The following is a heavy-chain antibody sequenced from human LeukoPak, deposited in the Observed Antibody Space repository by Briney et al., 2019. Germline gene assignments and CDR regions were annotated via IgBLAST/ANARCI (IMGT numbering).Heavy chain of an antibody. J-gene: IGHJ4*02. CDR1: GGSISSYY. CDR3: ATNFYGSPVPHYFDY. D-gene: IGHD3-10*01. Sequence: SETLSLTCTVSGGSISSYYWSWIRQPPGKGLEWIGYIYYSGSTNYNPSLKSRVTISVDTSKNQFSLKLSSVTAADTAVYYCATNFYGSPVPHYFDYWGQGTLVTVSS. CDR2: IYYSGST. V-gene: IGHV4-59*12.